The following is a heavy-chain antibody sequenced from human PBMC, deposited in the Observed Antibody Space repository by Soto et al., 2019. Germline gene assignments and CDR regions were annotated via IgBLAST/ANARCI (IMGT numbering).Heavy chain of an antibody. V-gene: IGHV4-38-2*02. CDR2: IYHGGTT. CDR3: ARVHVMVVAGSTFDY. Sequence: PSETLSLTCTVSCYSISSGSYWAWIRQPPGKGPEWIASIYHGGTTFYNPSLKSRITISVDTSNNQFSLKLTSVTAADTAVYYCARVHVMVVAGSTFDYWGKGILVTVSS. CDR1: CYSISSGSY. J-gene: IGHJ4*02. D-gene: IGHD6-19*01.